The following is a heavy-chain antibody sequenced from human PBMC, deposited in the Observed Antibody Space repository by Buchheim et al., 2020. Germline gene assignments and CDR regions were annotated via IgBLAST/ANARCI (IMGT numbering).Heavy chain of an antibody. CDR2: ISGSGGST. D-gene: IGHD6-13*01. CDR1: GFTFSSYA. J-gene: IGHJ6*02. Sequence: EVQLLESGGGLVQPGGSLRLSCAASGFTFSSYAMSWVRQAPGKGLEWVSAISGSGGSTYYADSVKGRFTIARDNSKHTLYLQMNSLRAEDTAVYYCAKAQQYYYYYYYGMDVWGQGTT. CDR3: AKAQQYYYYYYYGMDV. V-gene: IGHV3-23*01.